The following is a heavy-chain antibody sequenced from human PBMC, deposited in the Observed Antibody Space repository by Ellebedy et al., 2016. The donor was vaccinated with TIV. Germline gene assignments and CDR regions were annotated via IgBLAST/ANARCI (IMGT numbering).Heavy chain of an antibody. J-gene: IGHJ6*02. CDR3: AREPHSASWALTYYYYGMDV. CDR2: ISSSGSTI. Sequence: GGSLRLXCAASGFTFSDYCMSWIRQAPGKGLEWVSYISSSGSTIYYADSVKGRFTISRDNAKNSLYLQMNSLRAEDTAVYYCAREPHSASWALTYYYYGMDVWGQGTTVTVSS. V-gene: IGHV3-11*01. CDR1: GFTFSDYC. D-gene: IGHD1-26*01.